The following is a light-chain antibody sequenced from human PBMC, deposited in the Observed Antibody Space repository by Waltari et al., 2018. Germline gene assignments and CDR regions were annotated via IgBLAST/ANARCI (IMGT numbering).Light chain of an antibody. CDR1: SSYVGSYTS. J-gene: IGLJ3*02. CDR3: SSKGGSNNLV. V-gene: IGLV2-8*01. Sequence: QSALTQPPSASGSPGKSVTIPCSGTSSYVGSYTSVPWFQQHPGKAPNLIIYVVSKRPSGVPDRFSGSKSGNTASLTVSGLQAEDEADYYYSSKGGSNNLVFGGGTKLTVL. CDR2: VVS.